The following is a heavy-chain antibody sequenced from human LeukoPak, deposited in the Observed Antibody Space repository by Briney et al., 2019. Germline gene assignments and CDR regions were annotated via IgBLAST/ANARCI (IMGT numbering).Heavy chain of an antibody. V-gene: IGHV1-8*01. Sequence: ASVKVSCKASGYTFTSYDINWVRQATGQGLEWMGWMNPNSGNTGYAQKFQGRVTMTEDTSTDTAYMELSSLRSEDTAVYYCATNYCSGGSCYPNWFDPWGQGTLATVSS. D-gene: IGHD2-15*01. J-gene: IGHJ5*02. CDR2: MNPNSGNT. CDR1: GYTFTSYD. CDR3: ATNYCSGGSCYPNWFDP.